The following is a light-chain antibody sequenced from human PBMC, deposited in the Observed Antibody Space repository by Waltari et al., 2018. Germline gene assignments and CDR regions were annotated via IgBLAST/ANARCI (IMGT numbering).Light chain of an antibody. V-gene: IGKV2-30*02. CDR2: KVF. J-gene: IGKJ1*01. Sequence: DDVMTQSPLSLPVTLGQPATISCRSSQSPVHSDGKTYLNWFNQRPGQSPRRLIYKVFKRDSGVPDRFSGSGSGTDFTLKISRVEAEDVGTYYCMQATQWPLTFGQGTKVEIK. CDR3: MQATQWPLT. CDR1: QSPVHSDGKTY.